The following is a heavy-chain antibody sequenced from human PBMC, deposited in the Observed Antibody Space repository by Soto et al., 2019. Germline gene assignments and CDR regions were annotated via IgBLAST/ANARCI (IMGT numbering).Heavy chain of an antibody. CDR1: GFSLRTSGMG. CDR3: AHRGKQQLAVDY. D-gene: IGHD6-13*01. Sequence: SGPTLVNPTQTLTLTCTFSGFSLRTSGMGMGWIRQPPGQALEWLALNLWDDDKRYSPSLKSRLTITKDTSKNQVVLTMTNMDPVDTATYYCAHRGKQQLAVDYWGQGTLVTVSS. CDR2: NLWDDDK. V-gene: IGHV2-5*02. J-gene: IGHJ4*02.